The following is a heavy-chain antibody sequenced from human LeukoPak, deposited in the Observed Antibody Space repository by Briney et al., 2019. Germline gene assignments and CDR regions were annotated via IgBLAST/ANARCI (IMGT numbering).Heavy chain of an antibody. V-gene: IGHV3-7*01. Sequence: GGSLRLSCAASRFTFSNYAMSWVRQAPGKGLEWVANIKQDGSEKYYVDSVKGRFTISRDNAKNSLYLQMNSLRAEDTAVYYCAREWSAFDIWGQGTMVTVSS. CDR1: RFTFSNYA. CDR2: IKQDGSEK. D-gene: IGHD2-8*01. J-gene: IGHJ3*02. CDR3: AREWSAFDI.